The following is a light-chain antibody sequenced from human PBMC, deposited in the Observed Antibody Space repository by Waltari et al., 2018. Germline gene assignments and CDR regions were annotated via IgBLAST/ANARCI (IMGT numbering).Light chain of an antibody. CDR2: KAS. Sequence: SYERTQPPSVSVSPGPTASITCSGDSLPKQYAYWYQQKQGQAPVLVIYKASERPSGIPERFSGSSSGTTVTLTISGVQAEDEADYYCQSADSSGTFVVFGGGTKLPVL. CDR3: QSADSSGTFVV. V-gene: IGLV3-25*03. CDR1: SLPKQY. J-gene: IGLJ2*01.